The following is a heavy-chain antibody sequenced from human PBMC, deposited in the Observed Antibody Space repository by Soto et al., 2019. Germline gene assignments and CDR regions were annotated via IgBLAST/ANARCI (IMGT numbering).Heavy chain of an antibody. CDR2: ISSGSSYI. CDR3: ARDLVVTTVWYCDL. CDR1: GLTFSSYS. V-gene: IGHV3-21*01. J-gene: IGHJ2*01. Sequence: GGSLRLSCAVSGLTFSSYSMNWVRQAPGQGLEWVSSISSGSSYIYYADTVKGRFTISRDNAKNSLYLQMSSLRAEDTAVYYCARDLVVTTVWYCDLWGRGTLVTVSS. D-gene: IGHD4-17*01.